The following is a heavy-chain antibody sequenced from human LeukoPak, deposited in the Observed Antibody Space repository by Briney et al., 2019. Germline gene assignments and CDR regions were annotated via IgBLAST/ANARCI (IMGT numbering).Heavy chain of an antibody. Sequence: SETLSLTCTVSGGSVSSGSYYWSWIRQPPGKGLEWIGCIYYSGSTNYNPSLKSRVTISVDTSKNQFSLKLSSVTAADTAVYYCARAVGTTEYFDYWGQGTLVTVSS. CDR3: ARAVGTTEYFDY. D-gene: IGHD1-1*01. V-gene: IGHV4-61*01. J-gene: IGHJ4*02. CDR1: GGSVSSGSYY. CDR2: IYYSGST.